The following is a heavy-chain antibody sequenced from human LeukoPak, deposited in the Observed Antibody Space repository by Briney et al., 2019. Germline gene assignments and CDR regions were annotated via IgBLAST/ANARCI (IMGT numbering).Heavy chain of an antibody. J-gene: IGHJ4*02. CDR3: ARDGNGKALDFDY. CDR2: LKEDGSEK. V-gene: IGHV3-7*01. D-gene: IGHD1-1*01. CDR1: GFPHTLYW. Sequence: GGSPRLTCAASGFPHTLYWMTWGRQAPGKGLGWVANLKEDGSEKNYVDSVKGRFTISRDDDKNSLSLQMNSLRAEDTAVYYCARDGNGKALDFDYWGQGTLVTVPS.